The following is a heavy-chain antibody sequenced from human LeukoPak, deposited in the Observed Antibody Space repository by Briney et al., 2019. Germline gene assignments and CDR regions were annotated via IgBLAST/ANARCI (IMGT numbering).Heavy chain of an antibody. CDR3: TRTRDYFATTRYFDY. J-gene: IGHJ4*02. D-gene: IGHD1-26*01. V-gene: IGHV1-18*01. CDR1: GYMLSSYY. Sequence: ASVKVSCKASGYMLSSYYMTWVRHAPGQGLEWMGWISGYNAKTNYAQKFQGRVTMTTDTSTRTAYLEPRSLSSDDTAVYYCTRTRDYFATTRYFDYWGQGTLVTVSS. CDR2: ISGYNAKT.